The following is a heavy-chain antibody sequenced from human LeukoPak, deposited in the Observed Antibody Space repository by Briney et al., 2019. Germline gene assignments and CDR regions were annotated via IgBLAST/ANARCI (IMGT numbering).Heavy chain of an antibody. J-gene: IGHJ4*02. D-gene: IGHD6-13*01. V-gene: IGHV4-59*08. CDR1: GGSINNYY. CDR3: ARHGIAAPGRGGIFDY. Sequence: SETLSLTCTVSGGSINNYYWSWIRQSPRKGLEWIGYIYYSGSTNYNPSLKSRVTISVDTSKNQFSLKLSSVTAADTAVYFCARHGIAAPGRGGIFDYWGQGTLVTVSS. CDR2: IYYSGST.